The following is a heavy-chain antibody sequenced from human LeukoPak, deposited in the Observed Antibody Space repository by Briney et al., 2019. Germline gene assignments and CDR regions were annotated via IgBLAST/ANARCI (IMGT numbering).Heavy chain of an antibody. CDR1: GYSISSGYY. CDR2: IYHSGST. Sequence: SETLSLTCAVSGYSISSGYYWGWIRQPPGKGLEWIGSIYHSGSTYYNPSLKSRVTISVDTSKNQFSLKLSSVTAADTAVYYCAITITIFGVVDYWGQGTLVTVSP. V-gene: IGHV4-38-2*01. D-gene: IGHD3-3*01. J-gene: IGHJ4*02. CDR3: AITITIFGVVDY.